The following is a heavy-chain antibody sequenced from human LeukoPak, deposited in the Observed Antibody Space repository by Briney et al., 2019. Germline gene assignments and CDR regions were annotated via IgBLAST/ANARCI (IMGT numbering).Heavy chain of an antibody. J-gene: IGHJ3*02. CDR3: ARTQYSTGPPSI. CDR1: GFTFSSYV. V-gene: IGHV3-64*01. D-gene: IGHD6-19*01. Sequence: QTGGSLRLSCAASGFTFSSYVMYWVRQAPGKGLEYVSAISNNGGSTYYANSVKGRFTISRDNSRNTLYLQMGSLRAEDMAVYYCARTQYSTGPPSIWGQGTLVTVSS. CDR2: ISNNGGST.